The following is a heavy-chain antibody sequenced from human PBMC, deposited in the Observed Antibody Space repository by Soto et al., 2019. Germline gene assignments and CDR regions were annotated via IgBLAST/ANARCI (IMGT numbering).Heavy chain of an antibody. D-gene: IGHD5-18*01. CDR1: GGFVNSVNNY. Sequence: SETLSLTCTVSGGFVNSVNNYWSWIRQPPGKGLEWLGYIFYTGSTYYNPSLRSRITISIDTSKNQFSLKLSSVTAADTAVYYCARDILPSKVDTAMAFDYWGQGTLVTVSS. V-gene: IGHV4-30-4*02. CDR3: ARDILPSKVDTAMAFDY. CDR2: IFYTGST. J-gene: IGHJ4*02.